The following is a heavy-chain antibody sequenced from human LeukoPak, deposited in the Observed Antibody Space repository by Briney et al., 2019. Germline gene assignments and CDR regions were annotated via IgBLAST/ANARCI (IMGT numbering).Heavy chain of an antibody. Sequence: GGSLRLSCAASGFTFRTYWMHWVRQAPGKGLGWVSRINGDGSSTNYADSVKGRFTISRDNVKKIVYLQIDRLRDEDTAVYYCARDEPYQLLLWGWGTLVTVSS. J-gene: IGHJ4*02. V-gene: IGHV3-74*01. CDR3: ARDEPYQLLL. CDR1: GFTFRTYW. D-gene: IGHD2-2*01. CDR2: INGDGSST.